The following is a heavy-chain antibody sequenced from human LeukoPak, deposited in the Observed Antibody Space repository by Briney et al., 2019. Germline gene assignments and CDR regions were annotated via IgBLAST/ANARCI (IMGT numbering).Heavy chain of an antibody. CDR1: GFTFSSYS. J-gene: IGHJ4*02. V-gene: IGHV3-48*01. CDR2: MSSSSSTI. D-gene: IGHD4-17*01. Sequence: GGSLRLSCAASGFTFSSYSMNWVRQAPGKGLGWVSYMSSSSSTIYYADSVKGRFTISRANAKNSLYLQMNSLRAEDTAVYYCARNAAVTSYYYFDYWGQGSLVTVSS. CDR3: ARNAAVTSYYYFDY.